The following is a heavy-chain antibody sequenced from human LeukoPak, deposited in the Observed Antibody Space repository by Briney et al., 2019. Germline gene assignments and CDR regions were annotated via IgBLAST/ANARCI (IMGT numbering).Heavy chain of an antibody. Sequence: GGSLTLSCAASGFTFSSYAMNWVRQAPGKGLEWVAVIGDSGDSTYHADSVKGRFTITRDNSKNMLYLQMNSLRAEDTAVYYCAKSGRFYYYFYGMDVWGQGTTVTVSS. CDR1: GFTFSSYA. V-gene: IGHV3-23*01. D-gene: IGHD3-10*01. CDR3: AKSGRFYYYFYGMDV. CDR2: IGDSGDST. J-gene: IGHJ6*02.